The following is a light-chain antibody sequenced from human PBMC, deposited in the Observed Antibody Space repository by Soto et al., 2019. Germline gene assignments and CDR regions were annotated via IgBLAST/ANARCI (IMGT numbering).Light chain of an antibody. Sequence: QSALTQPASVSGSPGQSITISCTGTSSDVGAYDFVSWYQHYPGKAPKLVTFDVTHRPPGISDRFSGSKSANTASLTISGLQAEDEAFYYCSAYTPSSTLVFGGGTKLTVL. CDR2: DVT. CDR3: SAYTPSSTLV. CDR1: SSDVGAYDF. J-gene: IGLJ2*01. V-gene: IGLV2-14*01.